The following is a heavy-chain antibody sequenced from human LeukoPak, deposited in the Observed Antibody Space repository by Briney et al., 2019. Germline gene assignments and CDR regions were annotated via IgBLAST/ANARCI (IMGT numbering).Heavy chain of an antibody. CDR2: IYYSGST. CDR3: ARGSFGWFDP. Sequence: PSETLSLTCTVSGGSISSYYWSWIRQPPGKGLEWIGYIYYSGSTNYNPSLKSRVAISADTSKNQFSLKLSSVTAADTAVYYCARGSFGWFDPWGQGTLVTVSS. CDR1: GGSISSYY. D-gene: IGHD3-10*01. J-gene: IGHJ5*02. V-gene: IGHV4-59*01.